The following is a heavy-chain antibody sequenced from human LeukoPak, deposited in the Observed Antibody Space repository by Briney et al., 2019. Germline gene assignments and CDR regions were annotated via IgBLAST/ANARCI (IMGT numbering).Heavy chain of an antibody. J-gene: IGHJ5*02. CDR2: IYYSGST. V-gene: IGHV4-59*01. CDR1: GGSISTYY. CDR3: ARDREALGWYDN. Sequence: SETLSLTCTVSGGSISTYYWSWIRQPPGKGLEWIGYIYYSGSTNYNPSLKTRVTISVDTSKSQFSLNLSSVTAADTAVYYCARDREALGWYDNWGQGTLVTVSS.